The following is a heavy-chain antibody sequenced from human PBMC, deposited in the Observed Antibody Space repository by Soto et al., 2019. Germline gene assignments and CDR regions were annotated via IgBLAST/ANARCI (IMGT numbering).Heavy chain of an antibody. D-gene: IGHD1-26*01. CDR3: ARQKKISGDDAFDI. V-gene: IGHV5-10-1*01. Sequence: GESLKISCKGSGYSFAGYWITWVRQKPGKGLEWMGRIDPSDSQTYYSPSFRGHVTISATKSITTVFLQWSSLRASDTAMYYCARQKKISGDDAFDIWGQGTMVTVSS. CDR1: GYSFAGYW. J-gene: IGHJ3*02. CDR2: IDPSDSQT.